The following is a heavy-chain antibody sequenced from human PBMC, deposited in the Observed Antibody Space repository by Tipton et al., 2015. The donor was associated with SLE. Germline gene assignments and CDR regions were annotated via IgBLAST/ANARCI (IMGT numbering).Heavy chain of an antibody. Sequence: GSLRLSCAASGFTFHNYWMHWVRQAPGKGLVWVSRLSTDGSVTTYADSVKGRLTISRDNAKNTLYLQMNSLRAEDTAVYYCARDWGPEGSGWYFDLWGRGTLVTVSS. J-gene: IGHJ2*01. V-gene: IGHV3-74*01. CDR2: LSTDGSVT. CDR3: ARDWGPEGSGWYFDL. D-gene: IGHD3-16*01. CDR1: GFTFHNYW.